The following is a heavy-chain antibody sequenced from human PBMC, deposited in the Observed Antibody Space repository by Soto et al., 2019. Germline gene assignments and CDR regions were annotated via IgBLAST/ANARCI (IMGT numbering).Heavy chain of an antibody. V-gene: IGHV4-34*01. D-gene: IGHD3-3*01. Sequence: SETLSLTCAVYGGSFSGYYWSWIRQPPGKGLEWIGEINHSGSTNYNPSLKSRVTISVDTSKNQFSLKLSSVTAADTAVYYRARGLYYFVSGNQGYNTMDVWGKGTMVTVSS. CDR2: INHSGST. J-gene: IGHJ6*03. CDR3: ARGLYYFVSGNQGYNTMDV. CDR1: GGSFSGYY.